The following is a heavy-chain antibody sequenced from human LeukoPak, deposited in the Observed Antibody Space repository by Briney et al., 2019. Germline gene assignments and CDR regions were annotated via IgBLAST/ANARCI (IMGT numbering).Heavy chain of an antibody. D-gene: IGHD3-9*01. V-gene: IGHV3-74*01. CDR1: GFTFSSYW. J-gene: IGHJ3*02. Sequence: PGGSLRLSCAASGFTFSSYWMHWVRQAPGKGLVWVSRINTDGSNTNYADSVKGRFTISRDNSKNTLYLQMNSLRAEDTAVYYCARETYDILTGKGAFDIWGQGTMVTVSS. CDR3: ARETYDILTGKGAFDI. CDR2: INTDGSNT.